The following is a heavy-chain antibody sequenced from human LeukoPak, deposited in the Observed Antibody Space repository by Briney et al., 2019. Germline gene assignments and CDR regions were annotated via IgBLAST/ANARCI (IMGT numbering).Heavy chain of an antibody. CDR2: VDPEDGET. CDR3: ATSITPTSITGTTNHFEY. V-gene: IGHV1-69-2*01. J-gene: IGHJ4*02. D-gene: IGHD1-7*01. Sequence: GASVKISCKASGYTFTDYYMHWVQQAPGKGLEWMGRVDPEDGETIYAEKFQGRVTITADTSTDTAYMELSNLRSEDTAMYYCATSITPTSITGTTNHFEYWGQGTLVTVSS. CDR1: GYTFTDYY.